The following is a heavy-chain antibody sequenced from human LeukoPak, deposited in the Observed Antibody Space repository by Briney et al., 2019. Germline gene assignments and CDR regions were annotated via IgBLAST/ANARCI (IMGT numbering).Heavy chain of an antibody. V-gene: IGHV3-23*01. CDR3: AKAGPTVVTPDQYYFDY. Sequence: GGSLRLSCAASGFTVSSNYMSWVRQAPGKGLEWVSAISGSGGSTYYADSVKGRFTISRDNSKNTLYLQMNSLRAEDTAVYYCAKAGPTVVTPDQYYFDYWGQGTLVTVSS. D-gene: IGHD4-17*01. CDR2: ISGSGGST. J-gene: IGHJ4*02. CDR1: GFTVSSNY.